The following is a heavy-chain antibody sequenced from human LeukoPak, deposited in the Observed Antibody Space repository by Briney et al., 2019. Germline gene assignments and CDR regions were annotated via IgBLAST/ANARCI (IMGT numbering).Heavy chain of an antibody. D-gene: IGHD5-18*01. CDR3: ARGYSYGDYFYYYGMDV. CDR1: GGSISSYY. V-gene: IGHV4-59*01. CDR2: IYYSGST. J-gene: IGHJ6*02. Sequence: SETLSLTRTVSGGSISSYYWSWIRQPPGKGLEWIGYIYYSGSTNYNPSLKSRVTISVDTSKNQFSLKLSSVTAADTAVYYCARGYSYGDYFYYYGMDVWGQGTTVTVSS.